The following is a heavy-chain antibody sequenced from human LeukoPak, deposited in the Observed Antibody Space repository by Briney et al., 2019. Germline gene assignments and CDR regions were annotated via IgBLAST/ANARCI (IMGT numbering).Heavy chain of an antibody. D-gene: IGHD4-17*01. CDR1: GYTFTSYD. J-gene: IGHJ6*02. CDR3: ASQPYGDYHYGMDI. Sequence: ASVKVSCKASGYTFTSYDINWVRQATGQGLEWMGRMNPNRGNTGYAQKFQDRITMTRNTSISTAYMELSSLRSDDTAVYYCASQPYGDYHYGMDIWGQGTTVTVSS. CDR2: MNPNRGNT. V-gene: IGHV1-8*01.